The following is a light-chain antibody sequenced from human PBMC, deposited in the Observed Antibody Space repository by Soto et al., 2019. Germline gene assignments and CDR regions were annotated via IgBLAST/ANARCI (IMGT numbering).Light chain of an antibody. CDR1: QSISSW. CDR2: DAS. J-gene: IGKJ1*01. CDR3: QQYDSYSWT. V-gene: IGKV1-5*01. Sequence: DIQMTQSPSTLSASVGDRVTLTCRASQSISSWLAWYQQKPGKAPKLLIYDASSLESGLPSRFSGSGSGTEFILTISSLQPDDFATYYCQQYDSYSWTFGQGTKVDIK.